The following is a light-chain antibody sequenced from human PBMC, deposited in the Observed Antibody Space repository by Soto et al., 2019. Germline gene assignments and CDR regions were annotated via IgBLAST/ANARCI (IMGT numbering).Light chain of an antibody. CDR2: EGI. CDR1: SSTVGGFNV. CDR3: CSYVGATTHF. V-gene: IGLV2-23*01. J-gene: IGLJ1*01. Sequence: QSALTQPPSASGSPVQSITISCTGTSSTVGGFNVVSWYQQHPGKAPKVIIYEGIKRPSGVYNRLSGSNSGSTASLTISVLQAEEEADYYCCSYVGATTHFSGTGTKVSVL.